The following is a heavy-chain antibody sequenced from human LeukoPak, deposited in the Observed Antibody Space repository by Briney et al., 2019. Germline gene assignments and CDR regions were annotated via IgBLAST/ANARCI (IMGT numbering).Heavy chain of an antibody. CDR3: ARQSVVLSRSPDDAFDI. CDR2: IGGYNVKR. Sequence: APVKVSCKASGYTFSNDVITWVVQVPGQGLEGMGWIGGYNVKRDYVPKFHGRVTMTIDKPTTTAYMELSSLASDDTGVYYCARQSVVLSRSPDDAFDIWGQGTRVIVSS. J-gene: IGHJ3*02. V-gene: IGHV1-18*04. D-gene: IGHD2-21*01. CDR1: GYTFSNDV.